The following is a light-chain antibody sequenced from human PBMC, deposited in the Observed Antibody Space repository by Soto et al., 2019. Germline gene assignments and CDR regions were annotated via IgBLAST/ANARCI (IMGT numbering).Light chain of an antibody. CDR1: QSISTY. V-gene: IGKV1-39*01. CDR3: QQSFITPPLT. Sequence: IQMTQSPSSLSASIGDIITITCRARQSISTYLNWYQQKPGKAPKLLIYGASTLQNGVPSRFSGSGSATDYTLTISGLQPDDFATYYCQQSFITPPLTFGGGTKVEMK. J-gene: IGKJ4*01. CDR2: GAS.